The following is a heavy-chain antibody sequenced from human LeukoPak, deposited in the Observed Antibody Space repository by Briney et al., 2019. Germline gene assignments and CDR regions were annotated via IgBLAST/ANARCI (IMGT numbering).Heavy chain of an antibody. CDR3: AKSHDSSGSDY. J-gene: IGHJ4*02. CDR2: ISGSGGST. D-gene: IGHD3-22*01. CDR1: GFTFSSYV. V-gene: IGHV3-23*01. Sequence: GGSLRLSCAASGFTFSSYVMSWVRQAPGKGLEWVSAISGSGGSTYYADSVKGRFTISRDNSKNTLYMQMNSLRAEDTAVYYCAKSHDSSGSDYWGQGTLFTVSS.